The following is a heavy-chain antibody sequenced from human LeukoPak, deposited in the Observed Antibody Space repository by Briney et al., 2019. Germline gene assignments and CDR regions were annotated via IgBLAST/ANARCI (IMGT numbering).Heavy chain of an antibody. D-gene: IGHD6-13*01. V-gene: IGHV4-39*07. CDR2: IYHSGST. CDR3: ARLRVRIAAAGDY. CDR1: GGSISSSSYY. J-gene: IGHJ4*02. Sequence: SGTLSLTCTVSGGSISSSSYYWGWIRQPPGKGLEWIGYIYHSGSTYYNPSLKSRVTISVDTSKNQFSLKLSSVTAADTAVYYCARLRVRIAAAGDYWGQGTLVTVSS.